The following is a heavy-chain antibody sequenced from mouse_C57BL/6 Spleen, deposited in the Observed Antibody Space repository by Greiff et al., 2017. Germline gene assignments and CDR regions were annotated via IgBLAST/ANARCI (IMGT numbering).Heavy chain of an antibody. CDR1: GYAFSSSW. V-gene: IGHV1-82*01. CDR2: IYPGDGDT. Sequence: VKLMESGPALVKPGASVKISCKASGYAFSSSWMTWVKQRPGKGLEWLGRIYPGDGDTTYNGKFKGKATLTADKSSSTAYMQLSRLTSEDSAGYFWAIITTGVARDDWGHGTTLTVAS. D-gene: IGHD1-1*01. J-gene: IGHJ2*01. CDR3: AIITTGVARDD.